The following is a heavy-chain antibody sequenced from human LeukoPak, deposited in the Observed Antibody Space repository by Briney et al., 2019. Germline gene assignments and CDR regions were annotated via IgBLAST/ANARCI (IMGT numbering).Heavy chain of an antibody. CDR1: GGSISSYY. Sequence: PSETLSLTCTVSGGSISSYYWSWIRQPPGKGLEWIGYIYYSGSTNYNPSLKSRVTISVDTSKNQFSLKLSSVTAADTAVYYCARVGYGNRFDYWGQGTLVTVSS. CDR3: ARVGYGNRFDY. V-gene: IGHV4-59*01. CDR2: IYYSGST. D-gene: IGHD2/OR15-2a*01. J-gene: IGHJ4*02.